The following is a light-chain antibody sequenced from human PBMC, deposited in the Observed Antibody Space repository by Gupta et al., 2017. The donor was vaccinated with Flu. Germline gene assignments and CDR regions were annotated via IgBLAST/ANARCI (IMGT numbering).Light chain of an antibody. CDR2: DDD. Sequence: SGLTQPASLPGSPGQSIPISCTSANTDISVSDLFSWYQQYPGKAPQVIIYDDDRRASGISSRFSASKSGHTASLTISGLQSEDEADYYCCSYATGDTWVFGGGTKVTVL. CDR3: CSYATGDTWV. CDR1: NTDISVSDL. J-gene: IGLJ3*02. V-gene: IGLV2-23*01.